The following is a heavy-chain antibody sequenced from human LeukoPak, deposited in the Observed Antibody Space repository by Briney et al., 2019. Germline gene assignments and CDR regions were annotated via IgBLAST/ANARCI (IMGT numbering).Heavy chain of an antibody. CDR1: GFSVSNNS. CDR3: ARVLAAIALRDYHYVDV. CDR2: IYSRDVT. V-gene: IGHV3-53*01. D-gene: IGHD6-19*01. J-gene: IGHJ6*03. Sequence: PGGSLRLSCAASGFSVSNNSTSWVRQAPGKGLECVSIIYSRDVTSYADSVKDRFTISRDSDKNTLFLQMDSLRSVDTAVYYCARVLAAIALRDYHYVDVWGKGTTVTVSS.